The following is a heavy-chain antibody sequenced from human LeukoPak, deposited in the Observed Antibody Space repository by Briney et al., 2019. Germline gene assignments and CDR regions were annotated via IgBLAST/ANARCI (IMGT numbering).Heavy chain of an antibody. V-gene: IGHV3-23*01. CDR2: ITGSGPTT. CDR1: GYTLSDHA. CDR3: AKAPDFVWGSYRNNYFDS. Sequence: GRSLRLSCVASGYTLSDHAMTWVRRAPGQTFDWVSAITGSGPTTYYAASVTGRFTMSRDNSNNLVFLEMNDLRVEDTAVYYCAKAPDFVWGSYRNNYFDSWGQGTLVSVS. D-gene: IGHD3-16*02. J-gene: IGHJ5*01.